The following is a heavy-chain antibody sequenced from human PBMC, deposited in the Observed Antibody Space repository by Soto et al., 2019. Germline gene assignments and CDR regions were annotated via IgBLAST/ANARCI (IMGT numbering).Heavy chain of an antibody. CDR2: IHYSGSV. CDR3: VREDDGGDRDYYGLDV. J-gene: IGHJ6*02. D-gene: IGHD4-17*01. CDR1: GGSISSDHYH. Sequence: PSETLSLTCTVSGGSISSDHYHWTWIRQTPGKGLEWIGYIHYSGSVYYNPSLQSRVTVSVDTSKNLFSLKLSSVTAADTAVYFCVREDDGGDRDYYGLDVWGQRTTVTVSS. V-gene: IGHV4-30-4*01.